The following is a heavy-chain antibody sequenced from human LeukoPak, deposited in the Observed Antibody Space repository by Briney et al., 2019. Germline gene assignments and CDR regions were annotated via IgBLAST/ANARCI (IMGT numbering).Heavy chain of an antibody. CDR1: GFTFSNYA. CDR3: ARETATGVTSSWYYDY. J-gene: IGHJ4*02. V-gene: IGHV3-23*01. CDR2: ISGSGSAT. D-gene: IGHD6-13*01. Sequence: PGESLRLSCAVSGFTFSNYALCWVRQAPGKGLEWVSSISGSGSATYYGDSVKGRFTISRDNSKDTLYLQMRSLTTEDMAVYYCARETATGVTSSWYYDYWGQGTLVTVSS.